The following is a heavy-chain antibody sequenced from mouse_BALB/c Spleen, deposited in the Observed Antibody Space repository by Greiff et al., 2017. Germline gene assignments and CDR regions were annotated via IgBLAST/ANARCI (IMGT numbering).Heavy chain of an antibody. Sequence: QVQLKESGPSLVQPSQSLSITCTVSGFSLTSYGVHWVRQSPGKGLEWLGVIWRGGSTDYNAAFMSRLSITKDNSKSQVFFKMNSLQADDTAIYYCAKNGGSSWGMDYWGQGTSVTVSS. CDR2: IWRGGST. CDR3: AKNGGSSWGMDY. D-gene: IGHD1-1*01. V-gene: IGHV2-5-1*01. J-gene: IGHJ4*01. CDR1: GFSLTSYG.